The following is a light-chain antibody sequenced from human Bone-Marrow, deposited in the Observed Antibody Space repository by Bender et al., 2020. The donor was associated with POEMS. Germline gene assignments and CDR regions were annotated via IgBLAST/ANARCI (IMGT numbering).Light chain of an antibody. V-gene: IGLV1-44*01. CDR1: SSNIGAHA. CDR2: SSH. Sequence: QSVLTQPPSASGTPGQRVTISCSGGSSNIGAHAANWYQHLPGTAPKLLIYSSHRRPSEVPYRFSGSRSGTSPSLDISRLQSEDEADYYCEVWDDSINGWVFGEGTKLTVL. J-gene: IGLJ3*02. CDR3: EVWDDSINGWV.